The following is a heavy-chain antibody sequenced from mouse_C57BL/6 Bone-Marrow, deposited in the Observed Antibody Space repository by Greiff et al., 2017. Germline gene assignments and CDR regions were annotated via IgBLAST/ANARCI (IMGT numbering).Heavy chain of an antibody. D-gene: IGHD1-1*01. CDR1: GYTFTSYW. Sequence: VQLQQPGAELVKPGASVKLSCKASGYTFTSYWMHWVKQRPGQGLEWIGMIHPNSGSTNYNEKFKSKATLTVDKSSSTAYMQLSSLTSEDSACYYCAVWEDYGSTYDFADWGTGTTVTVSS. CDR2: IHPNSGST. J-gene: IGHJ1*03. CDR3: AVWEDYGSTYDFAD. V-gene: IGHV1-64*01.